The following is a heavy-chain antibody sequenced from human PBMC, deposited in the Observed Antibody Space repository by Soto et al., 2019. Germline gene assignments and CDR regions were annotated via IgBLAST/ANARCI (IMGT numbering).Heavy chain of an antibody. J-gene: IGHJ5*02. D-gene: IGHD4-17*01. V-gene: IGHV4-34*01. CDR2: INHSGST. CDR3: ARATTVPLAPAFDP. Sequence: SETLSLTCAVYGGSFSGYYWSWIRQPPGKGLEWIGEINHSGSTNYNPSLKSRVTISVDTSKNQFSLKLSSVTAADTAVYYCARATTVPLAPAFDPWGQGTLVTVSS. CDR1: GGSFSGYY.